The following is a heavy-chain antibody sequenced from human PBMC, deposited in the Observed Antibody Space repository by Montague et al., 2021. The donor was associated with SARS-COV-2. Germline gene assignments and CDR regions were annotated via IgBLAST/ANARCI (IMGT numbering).Heavy chain of an antibody. CDR1: GGSISSSSNY. Sequence: SETLSLTCSVSGGSISSSSNYWGWIRQPPGKGLEWIGNIYYSGSTYSKSSLKSRVTISVDTSKNQFSLKLSSVTAADTAVYYCARRGWFGELLWGQGTLGTVSS. CDR2: IYYSGST. CDR3: ARRGWFGELL. J-gene: IGHJ4*02. V-gene: IGHV4-39*01. D-gene: IGHD3-10*01.